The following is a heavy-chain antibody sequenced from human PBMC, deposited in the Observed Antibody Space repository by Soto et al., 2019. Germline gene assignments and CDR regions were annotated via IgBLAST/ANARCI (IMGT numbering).Heavy chain of an antibody. Sequence: GGSLRLSCAASGFTFSSYGMHWVRQAPGKGLEWVAVISYDGSNKYYADSVKGRFTISRDNSKNTLYLQMNSLRAEDTAVYYCAKGGVGAPVDWGPGTLVTVSS. CDR2: ISYDGSNK. D-gene: IGHD1-26*01. J-gene: IGHJ4*02. CDR1: GFTFSSYG. CDR3: AKGGVGAPVD. V-gene: IGHV3-30*18.